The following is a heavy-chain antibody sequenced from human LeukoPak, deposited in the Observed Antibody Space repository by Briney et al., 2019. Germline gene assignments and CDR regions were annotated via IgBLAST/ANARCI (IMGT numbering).Heavy chain of an antibody. CDR2: IYSSGST. CDR1: GGSLTSTSHY. Sequence: SETLSLTCTVSGGSLTSTSHYWDWVRQPPGKGLEWLGSIYSSGSTYYNPSLKSRVTVSFDTSKNQFSLKLSSVTAADTAVYYYARALGSSVTHYYMDVWGKGTTVTVSS. D-gene: IGHD6-6*01. J-gene: IGHJ6*03. CDR3: ARALGSSVTHYYMDV. V-gene: IGHV4-39*07.